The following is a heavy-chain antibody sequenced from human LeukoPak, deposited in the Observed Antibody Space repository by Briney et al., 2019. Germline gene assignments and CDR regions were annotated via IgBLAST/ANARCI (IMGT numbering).Heavy chain of an antibody. CDR1: GYAFTSYD. CDR3: ARGWDQLGYCSGDSCHSMDV. CDR2: MNPNSGNT. D-gene: IGHD2-15*01. J-gene: IGHJ6*02. V-gene: IGHV1-8*01. Sequence: ASVKVSCKASGYAFTSYDINWVRQATGQGPEWMGWMNPNSGNTGYAQKFQGRVTMTRNPSISTAYMEVSGLRSEVTAVYYCARGWDQLGYCSGDSCHSMDVWGQGTTVTVSS.